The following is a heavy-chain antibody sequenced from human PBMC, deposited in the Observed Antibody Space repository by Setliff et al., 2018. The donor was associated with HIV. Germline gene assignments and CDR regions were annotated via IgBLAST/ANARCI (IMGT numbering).Heavy chain of an antibody. J-gene: IGHJ4*02. CDR2: IYYSGST. Sequence: SETLSLTCAVYNGSFSGYYWSWIRQPPGKGLEWIGYIYYSGSTNYNPPLKSRVTISVDTSKNQFSLKLSSLTAADTAVYYCARQDSYSYGYNYFDYWGQGTLVTVSS. D-gene: IGHD5-18*01. CDR3: ARQDSYSYGYNYFDY. V-gene: IGHV4-59*08. CDR1: NGSFSGYY.